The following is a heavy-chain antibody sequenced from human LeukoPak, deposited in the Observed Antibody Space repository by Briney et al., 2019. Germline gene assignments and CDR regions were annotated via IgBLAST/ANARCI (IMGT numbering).Heavy chain of an antibody. J-gene: IGHJ4*02. CDR2: IRYDGSNK. Sequence: GGSLRLACAASGFTFSSYGMHWVRQAPGMGLEWVAYIRYDGSNKYYADSVKGRFTISRDNSKNTLYLQMNSLRAEDTAVYYCAKDGRKWLAPDYPGVWGQGTLVTVSS. CDR3: AKDGRKWLAPDYPGV. D-gene: IGHD5-12*01. V-gene: IGHV3-30*02. CDR1: GFTFSSYG.